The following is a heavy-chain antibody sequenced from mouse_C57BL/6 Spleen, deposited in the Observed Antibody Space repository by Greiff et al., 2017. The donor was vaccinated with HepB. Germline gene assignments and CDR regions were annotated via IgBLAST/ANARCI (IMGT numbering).Heavy chain of an antibody. Sequence: DVMLVESGGGLVQPGGSMKLSCVASGFTFSNYWMNWVRQSPEKGLEWVAQIRLKSDNYATHYAESVKGRFTISRDDSKSSVYLQMNNLRAEDTGIDYCTPFTTVNWYFDVWGTGTTVTVSS. CDR3: TPFTTVNWYFDV. CDR1: GFTFSNYW. CDR2: IRLKSDNYAT. V-gene: IGHV6-3*01. J-gene: IGHJ1*03. D-gene: IGHD1-1*01.